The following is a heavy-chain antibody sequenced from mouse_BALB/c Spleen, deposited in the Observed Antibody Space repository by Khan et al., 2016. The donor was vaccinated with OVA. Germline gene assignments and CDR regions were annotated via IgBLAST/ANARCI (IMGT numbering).Heavy chain of an antibody. Sequence: EVQLQESGPGLVKPSQSLSLTCTVTGYSITSDYAWNWIRQFPGNKLEWMGYISSSGSTNYNPALKNRISITRDTSKNQFFLHLNSVTTEDTATYYCARDGSRYNYAMDYWGQGTSVTVSS. CDR3: ARDGSRYNYAMDY. D-gene: IGHD2-3*01. V-gene: IGHV3-2*02. CDR2: ISSSGST. CDR1: GYSITSDYA. J-gene: IGHJ4*01.